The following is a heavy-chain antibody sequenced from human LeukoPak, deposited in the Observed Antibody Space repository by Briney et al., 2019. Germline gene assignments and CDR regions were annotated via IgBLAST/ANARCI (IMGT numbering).Heavy chain of an antibody. J-gene: IGHJ4*02. CDR2: FDPEDGGT. V-gene: IGHV1-24*01. Sequence: ASVKVSCKVSGYTLTELSMHWVRQAPGKGLEWMGGFDPEDGGTIYAQKFQGRVTMTEDTSTDTAYMELSSLRSEDTAVYYCATDRITGTTLDYWGQGTLVTVSS. D-gene: IGHD1-7*01. CDR1: GYTLTELS. CDR3: ATDRITGTTLDY.